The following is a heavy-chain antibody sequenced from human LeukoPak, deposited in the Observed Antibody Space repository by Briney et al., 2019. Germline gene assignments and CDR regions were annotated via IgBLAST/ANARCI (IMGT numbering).Heavy chain of an antibody. Sequence: TSSETLSLTCTVSGGSISSYYWSWIRQPPGKGLEWIGYIYYSGSTNYNPSLKSRVTISVDTSKNQFSLKLSPVTAADTAVYYCARSDPYDFWSGTPSTWGQGTLVTVSS. V-gene: IGHV4-59*08. CDR2: IYYSGST. J-gene: IGHJ4*02. D-gene: IGHD3-3*01. CDR3: ARSDPYDFWSGTPST. CDR1: GGSISSYY.